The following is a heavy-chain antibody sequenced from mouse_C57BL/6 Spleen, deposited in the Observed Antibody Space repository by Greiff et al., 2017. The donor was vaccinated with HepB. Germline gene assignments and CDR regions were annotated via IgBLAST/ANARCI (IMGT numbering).Heavy chain of an antibody. D-gene: IGHD1-1*01. CDR1: GYTFTSYG. Sequence: VQLQQSGAELARPGASVKLSCKASGYTFTSYGISWVKQRTGQGLEWIGEIYPRSGNTYYNEKFKGKATLTADKYSSTAYMELRSLTSEDSAVYFCARKGDTVVEDYWGQGTTLTVSS. CDR2: IYPRSGNT. V-gene: IGHV1-81*01. J-gene: IGHJ2*01. CDR3: ARKGDTVVEDY.